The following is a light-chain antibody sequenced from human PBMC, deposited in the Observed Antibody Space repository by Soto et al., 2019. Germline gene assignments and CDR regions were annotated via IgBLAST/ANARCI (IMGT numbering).Light chain of an antibody. CDR2: DNV. Sequence: LSPPPSGSGTPGQRLTISCSTSSSNVGSNPVNWYQQLPGMAPKLTIYDNVERPSGVPDRFYGSRSGTAASLAISGLQSEDAADYYCAAWDDRLNAWVICGGTKVTV. J-gene: IGLJ3*02. CDR1: SSNVGSNP. V-gene: IGLV1-44*01. CDR3: AAWDDRLNAWV.